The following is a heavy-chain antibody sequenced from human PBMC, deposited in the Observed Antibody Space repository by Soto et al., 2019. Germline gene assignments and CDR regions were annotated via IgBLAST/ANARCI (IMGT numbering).Heavy chain of an antibody. Sequence: SVKVSCKASGFTFTSSAVQWVRQARGQRLEWIGWIVVGSGNTNYAQKFQERVTITRDMSTSTAYMELSSLRSEDTAVYYCAAGVYDFWSGYYAPYYYYGMDVWGQGTTVTVSS. CDR3: AAGVYDFWSGYYAPYYYYGMDV. CDR2: IVVGSGNT. V-gene: IGHV1-58*01. J-gene: IGHJ6*02. CDR1: GFTFTSSA. D-gene: IGHD3-3*01.